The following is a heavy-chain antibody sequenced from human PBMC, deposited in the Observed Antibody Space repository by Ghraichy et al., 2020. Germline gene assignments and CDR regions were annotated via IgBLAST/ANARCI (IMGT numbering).Heavy chain of an antibody. Sequence: SVKVSYKASGGTFSSYAISWVRQAPGQGLEWMGRIIPILGITNYAQKFQGRVTITADKSTSTAYMELSSLRSEDTAVYYCARETPGGYDILTGQSPFDYWGQGTLVTVSS. V-gene: IGHV1-69*04. D-gene: IGHD3-9*01. CDR1: GGTFSSYA. CDR2: IIPILGIT. CDR3: ARETPGGYDILTGQSPFDY. J-gene: IGHJ4*02.